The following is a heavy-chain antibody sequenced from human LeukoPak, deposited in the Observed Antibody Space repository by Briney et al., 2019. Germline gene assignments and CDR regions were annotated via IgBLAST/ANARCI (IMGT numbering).Heavy chain of an antibody. CDR1: GFTFSSYW. J-gene: IGHJ4*02. D-gene: IGHD1-26*01. CDR3: ARVVGTKSFDY. Sequence: GGSLRLTCAASGFTFSSYWMSWVRQAPGKGLEWVANIKQDGNEKYYVDSVKGRFTISRDNLENSLHLQMNSLRAEDTAVYYCARVVGTKSFDYWGLGTLVTVSS. CDR2: IKQDGNEK. V-gene: IGHV3-7*01.